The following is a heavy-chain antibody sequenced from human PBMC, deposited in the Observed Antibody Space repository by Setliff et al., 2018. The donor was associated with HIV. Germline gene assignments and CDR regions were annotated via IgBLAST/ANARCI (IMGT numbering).Heavy chain of an antibody. CDR3: ARETSSSWFDY. J-gene: IGHJ4*02. CDR1: AGSIRSSTYY. V-gene: IGHV4-61*01. D-gene: IGHD6-13*01. Sequence: ASETLSLTCTVSAGSIRSSTYYWSWIRQPPGKGLEWIGYIYTSGITDYNPSLKSRVTISGDTSKNQFSLKVNSVTAADTAVYYCARETSSSWFDYWGQGSLVTVSS. CDR2: IYTSGIT.